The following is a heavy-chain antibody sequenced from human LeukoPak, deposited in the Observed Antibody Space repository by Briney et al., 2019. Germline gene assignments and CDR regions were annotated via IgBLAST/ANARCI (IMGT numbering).Heavy chain of an antibody. CDR1: GFTFGDYT. CDR3: TREWELPGSDFDY. D-gene: IGHD1-26*01. Sequence: GGSLRLSCTASGFTFGDYTMNWFHQAPGKGLEWVGFIRSKDYGGTTEYAASVKDRFSISRDDSKCIAYLQMNSLKTEDTAVYYCTREWELPGSDFDYWGQGTLVTVSS. CDR2: IRSKDYGGTT. V-gene: IGHV3-49*03. J-gene: IGHJ4*02.